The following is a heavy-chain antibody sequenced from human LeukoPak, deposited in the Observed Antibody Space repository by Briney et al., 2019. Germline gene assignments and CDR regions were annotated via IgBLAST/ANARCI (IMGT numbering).Heavy chain of an antibody. CDR1: GGSSSTYY. Sequence: SETLSLTCTVSGGSSSTYYWSWIRQPPGKGLEWIGNMYYSGSTNYNPSLKSRVTMSVDTSKNQFSLNLSSVTSADTAVYYCARCGRFITNWYFDLWGRGTLVTVSS. CDR3: ARCGRFITNWYFDL. D-gene: IGHD1-1*01. CDR2: MYYSGST. J-gene: IGHJ2*01. V-gene: IGHV4-59*01.